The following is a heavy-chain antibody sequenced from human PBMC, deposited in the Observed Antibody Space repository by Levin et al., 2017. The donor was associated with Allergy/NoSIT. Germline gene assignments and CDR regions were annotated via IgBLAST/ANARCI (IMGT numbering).Heavy chain of an antibody. J-gene: IGHJ4*02. CDR3: ARGRIGVELPPFDY. V-gene: IGHV3-33*01. Sequence: GGSLRLSCAASGFTFSSYGMHWVRQAPGKGLEWVAVIWYDGSNKYYADSVKGRFTISRDNSKNTLYLQMNSLRAEDTAVYYCARGRIGVELPPFDYWGQGTLVTVSS. D-gene: IGHD1-7*01. CDR2: IWYDGSNK. CDR1: GFTFSSYG.